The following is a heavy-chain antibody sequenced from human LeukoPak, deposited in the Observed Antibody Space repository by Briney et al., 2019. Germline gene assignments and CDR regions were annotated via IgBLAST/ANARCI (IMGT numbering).Heavy chain of an antibody. CDR3: ARVGRGSSWYPPPRYFDY. CDR1: GGSISSSSYY. J-gene: IGHJ4*02. CDR2: IYYSGST. Sequence: SETLSLTCTVSGGSISSSSYYWGWIRQPPGKGLEWIGSIYYSGSTYYNPSLKSRVTISVDTSKNQFSLKLSSVTAADTAVYYCARVGRGSSWYPPPRYFDYWGQGTLVTVSS. V-gene: IGHV4-39*01. D-gene: IGHD6-13*01.